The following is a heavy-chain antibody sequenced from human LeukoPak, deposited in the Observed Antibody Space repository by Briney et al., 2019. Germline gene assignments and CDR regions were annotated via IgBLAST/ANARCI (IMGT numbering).Heavy chain of an antibody. Sequence: PGGSLRLSCAASGFTASSKYMSWVRQAPGKGLEWVSSISSSSSSYIYYADSVKGRFTISRDNAKNSLYLQMNSLRAEDTAVYYCARDSLERSSLPDYWGQGTLVTVSS. CDR1: GFTASSKY. V-gene: IGHV3-21*01. CDR3: ARDSLERSSLPDY. CDR2: ISSSSSSYI. J-gene: IGHJ4*02. D-gene: IGHD3-3*01.